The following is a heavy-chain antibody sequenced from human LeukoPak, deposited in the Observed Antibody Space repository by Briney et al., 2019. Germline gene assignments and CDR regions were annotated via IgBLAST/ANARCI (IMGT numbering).Heavy chain of an antibody. CDR2: ISCSGGST. Sequence: WGSLRLSCAASGFTFSSYSMNWVRQAPGKGLEWVSAISCSGGSTYYADSVKGRFTISRDNSKNTLHLQMISLRAEDTAVYYCAKGGARDGSGSYYPYYYYYYMDVWGKGTTVTVSS. CDR3: AKGGARDGSGSYYPYYYYYYMDV. D-gene: IGHD3-10*01. V-gene: IGHV3-23*01. CDR1: GFTFSSYS. J-gene: IGHJ6*03.